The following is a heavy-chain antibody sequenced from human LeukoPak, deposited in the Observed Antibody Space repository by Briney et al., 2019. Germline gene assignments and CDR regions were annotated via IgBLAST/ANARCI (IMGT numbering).Heavy chain of an antibody. CDR3: RRRPIQLWLHSAMDV. Sequence: GGSLSLSCTASGFLFGLHAMSGVRQAPGRGLEGGGFIRSKAYGGTTEYAASVKGRFTISRDDSKSIAYLQINSLKTEDTAVYYCRRRPIQLWLHSAMDVWGQGATVTVSS. D-gene: IGHD5-18*01. CDR2: IRSKAYGGTT. J-gene: IGHJ6*02. V-gene: IGHV3-49*04. CDR1: GFLFGLHA.